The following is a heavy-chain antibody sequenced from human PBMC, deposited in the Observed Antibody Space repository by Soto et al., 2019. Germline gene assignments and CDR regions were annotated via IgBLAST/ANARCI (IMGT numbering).Heavy chain of an antibody. V-gene: IGHV1-2*04. D-gene: IGHD6-13*01. CDR3: AREGLIAAAGNVWFDP. Sequence: QVQLVQSGAEVKKPGASVKVSCKASGYTFTGYYMHWVRQAPGQGLEWMGWINPNSGGTNYAQKFQGWVTMTRDTSISTAYMELSRLRSDDTAVYYCAREGLIAAAGNVWFDPWGQGTLVTVSS. CDR1: GYTFTGYY. J-gene: IGHJ5*02. CDR2: INPNSGGT.